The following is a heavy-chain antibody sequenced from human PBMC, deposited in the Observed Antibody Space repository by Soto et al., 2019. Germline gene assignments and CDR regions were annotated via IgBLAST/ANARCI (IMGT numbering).Heavy chain of an antibody. Sequence: SETLSLTCAVYGVSFSGYYWSWIRQPPGKGLEWIGEINHSGSTNYNPSLKSRVTISVDTSKNQFSLKLSSVTAADTAVYYCARGTVVVVAAIHWFDPWGQGTLVTVS. CDR3: ARGTVVVVAAIHWFDP. CDR2: INHSGST. D-gene: IGHD2-15*01. J-gene: IGHJ5*02. V-gene: IGHV4-34*01. CDR1: GVSFSGYY.